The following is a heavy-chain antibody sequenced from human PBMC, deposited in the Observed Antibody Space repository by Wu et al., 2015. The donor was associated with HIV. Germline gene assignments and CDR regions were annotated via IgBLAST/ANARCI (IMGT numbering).Heavy chain of an antibody. Sequence: QVQLVQSGAEVKKLGASVKVSCKAFGYTFTRHYIHWVRQAPGQGLEWMGVINSGGSDTAYAQKFQGRFTMTRDTSTNTVYMELSSLTSDDTAVYYCARDTSGWYPLNGYFDYWGQGTLVTVSS. CDR2: INSGGSDT. J-gene: IGHJ4*02. CDR3: ARDTSGWYPLNGYFDY. V-gene: IGHV1-46*01. D-gene: IGHD6-19*01. CDR1: GYTFTRHY.